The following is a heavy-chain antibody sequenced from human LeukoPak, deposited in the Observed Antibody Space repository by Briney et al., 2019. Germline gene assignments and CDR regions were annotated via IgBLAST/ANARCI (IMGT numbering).Heavy chain of an antibody. Sequence: ASVKVSCKASGYTFTSYGISWVRQAPGQGLEWMGGIIPIFGTANYAQKFQGRVTITADKSTSTAYTELSSLRSEDTAVYYCARWRVSANWFDPWGQGTLVTVSS. CDR1: GYTFTSYG. D-gene: IGHD6-13*01. J-gene: IGHJ5*02. V-gene: IGHV1-69*06. CDR3: ARWRVSANWFDP. CDR2: IIPIFGTA.